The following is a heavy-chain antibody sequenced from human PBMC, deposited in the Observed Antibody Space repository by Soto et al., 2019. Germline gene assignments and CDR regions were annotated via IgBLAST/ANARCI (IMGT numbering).Heavy chain of an antibody. D-gene: IGHD6-13*01. J-gene: IGHJ4*02. V-gene: IGHV3-74*03. CDR2: ISSDGSKT. Sequence: EVQLVESGGGLAQPGGSLRLSCAASGFTFSNYWMHWIRQAPGKGLVWVSGISSDGSKTTYADSGKGRFTISRDNVNNTVSLQMYGLRAEDAAVYYCARGWISSWGDWGQGTLVTVAS. CDR1: GFTFSNYW. CDR3: ARGWISSWGD.